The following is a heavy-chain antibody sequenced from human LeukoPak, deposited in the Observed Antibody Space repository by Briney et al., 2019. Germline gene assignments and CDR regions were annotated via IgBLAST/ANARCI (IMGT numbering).Heavy chain of an antibody. J-gene: IGHJ4*02. CDR3: ARAQGGIAAV. CDR2: IYYSGST. CDR1: GGSISSYY. Sequence: KPSETLSLTCTVSGGSISSYYWSWIRQPPGKGLEWIGYIYYSGSTNYNPSLKSRVTISVDTSKNQFSLKLSSVTAADTAVYYCARAQGGIAAVWGQGTLVTVTS. V-gene: IGHV4-59*01. D-gene: IGHD6-13*01.